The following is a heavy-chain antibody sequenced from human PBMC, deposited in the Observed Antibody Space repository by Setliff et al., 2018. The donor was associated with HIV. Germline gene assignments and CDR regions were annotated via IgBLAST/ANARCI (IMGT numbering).Heavy chain of an antibody. J-gene: IGHJ3*02. CDR1: GASMSSGDYY. V-gene: IGHV4-30-4*08. CDR3: AREVNIPVRGITDDAFDI. CDR2: IYYSGNS. Sequence: SETLSLTCTVSGASMSSGDYYWSWIRQPPGKGLEWIGYIYYSGNSYYNPSLKSRVTPSVDTSKNQFSLKVNSVTAADTAVYYCAREVNIPVRGITDDAFDIWGQGTMVTVSS. D-gene: IGHD3-10*01.